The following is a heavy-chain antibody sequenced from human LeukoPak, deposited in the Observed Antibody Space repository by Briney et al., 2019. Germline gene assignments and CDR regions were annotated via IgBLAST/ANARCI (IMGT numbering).Heavy chain of an antibody. Sequence: GGSLRLSCAASGFTFSNYAMSWVRQVPGKGLEWVSGISGSGVNTYYADSVKGRFAISRDNFKNTLYLRMNSLRAEDTAVYYCATEKGDSPDYWGQGTLVTVSS. CDR3: ATEKGDSPDY. V-gene: IGHV3-23*01. CDR2: ISGSGVNT. D-gene: IGHD2-21*01. J-gene: IGHJ4*02. CDR1: GFTFSNYA.